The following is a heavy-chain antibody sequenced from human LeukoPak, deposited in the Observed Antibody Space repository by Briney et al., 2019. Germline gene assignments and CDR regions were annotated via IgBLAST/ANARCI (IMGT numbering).Heavy chain of an antibody. Sequence: SQTLSLTCAVSGGSISSGGYSWSWIRQPPGKGLEWIGYIYHSGSTYYNPSLKSRVTISVDRSKNQFSLKLSSVTAADTAVYYCARAPGVLRFLEGRYFDLWGRGTLVTVSS. CDR2: IYHSGST. V-gene: IGHV4-30-2*01. J-gene: IGHJ2*01. CDR1: GGSISSGGYS. CDR3: ARAPGVLRFLEGRYFDL. D-gene: IGHD3-3*01.